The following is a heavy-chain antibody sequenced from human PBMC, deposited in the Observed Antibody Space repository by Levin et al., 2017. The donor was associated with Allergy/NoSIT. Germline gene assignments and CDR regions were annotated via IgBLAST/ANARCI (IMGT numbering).Heavy chain of an antibody. CDR3: ARPRYCSGASCFFDY. CDR2: INLNSYTI. V-gene: IGHV3-48*02. D-gene: IGHD2-15*01. CDR1: GFSFSDYG. Sequence: GGSLRLSCAASGFSFSDYGMNWVRQAPGRGLEWVSYINLNSYTIYYADSVKGRFTISRDNAKNSLYLQMNSLRDEDTALYYCARPRYCSGASCFFDYWGQGTLVTVSS. J-gene: IGHJ4*02.